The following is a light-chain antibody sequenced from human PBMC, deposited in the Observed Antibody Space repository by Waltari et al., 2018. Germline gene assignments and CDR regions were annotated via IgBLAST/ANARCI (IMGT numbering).Light chain of an antibody. J-gene: IGLJ2*01. CDR3: CSYGGTTS. CDR1: SSGVGSHNL. CDR2: DVT. V-gene: IGLV2-23*02. Sequence: QSALTQPASVSGSPGQSITISCIGTSSGVGSHNLVSWYQQHPGKAPRLIIYDVTKRPSGVSDRFSGSKSGSTASLTISALQAEDEADYYCCSYGGTTSFGGGTKLTVL.